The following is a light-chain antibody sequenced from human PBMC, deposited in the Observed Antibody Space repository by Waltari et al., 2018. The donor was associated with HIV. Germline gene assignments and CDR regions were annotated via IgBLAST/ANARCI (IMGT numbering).Light chain of an antibody. Sequence: QSALTQPASVSGSPGQSITISCIGTSSDVGGYNYVSWYQQHPGQAPKLMIYDVSNRPSGVSFLVSGAKSGNAASLTISGLQAEDEADYYCSSYTNSSTLEVFGTGTKVTVL. CDR3: SSYTNSSTLEV. J-gene: IGLJ1*01. CDR2: DVS. CDR1: SSDVGGYNY. V-gene: IGLV2-14*03.